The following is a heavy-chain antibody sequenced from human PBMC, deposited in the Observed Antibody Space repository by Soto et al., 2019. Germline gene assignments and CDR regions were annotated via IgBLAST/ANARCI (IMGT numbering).Heavy chain of an antibody. D-gene: IGHD6-13*01. J-gene: IGHJ4*02. CDR1: GGSISSYY. CDR3: SRGGIAAAVALAANFDY. V-gene: IGHV4-59*01. Sequence: QVQLQESGPGLVKPSETLSLTCTVSGGSISSYYWSWIRQPPGKGLEWIGDIYYSGSSNYNPSIDRRNARFIDASKNQFSLKLMAVTAAGTAVYYCSRGGIAAAVALAANFDYWGQGTLVTVSS. CDR2: IYYSGSS.